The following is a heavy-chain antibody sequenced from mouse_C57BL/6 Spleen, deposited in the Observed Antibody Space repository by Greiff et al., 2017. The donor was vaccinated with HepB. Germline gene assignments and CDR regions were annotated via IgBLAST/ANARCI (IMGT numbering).Heavy chain of an antibody. CDR2: LDPETGGT. Sequence: VQLQESGAELVRPGASVTLSCKASGYTFTDYEMHWVKQTPVHGLEWIGALDPETGGTAYNQKFKGKDILTADKSSSTAYMELRSLTSEESAVDYCSHYDGRSSWGQGTTLTVSS. V-gene: IGHV1-15*01. D-gene: IGHD1-1*01. J-gene: IGHJ2*01. CDR1: GYTFTDYE. CDR3: SHYDGRSS.